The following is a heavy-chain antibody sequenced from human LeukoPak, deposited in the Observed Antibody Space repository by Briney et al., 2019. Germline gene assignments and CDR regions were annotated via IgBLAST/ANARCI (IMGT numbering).Heavy chain of an antibody. CDR2: ISGSGGST. CDR1: GFTFSSYA. CDR3: AKFSSSGWYYYYYGMDV. J-gene: IGHJ6*02. V-gene: IGHV3-23*01. Sequence: GGSLRLSCAASGFTFSSYAMSWVRQAPGKGLEWVSAISGSGGSTYYADSVKGRFTISRDNSKNTLYLQMNSLEAEDTAVYYCAKFSSSGWYYYYYGMDVWGQGTTVTVSS. D-gene: IGHD6-19*01.